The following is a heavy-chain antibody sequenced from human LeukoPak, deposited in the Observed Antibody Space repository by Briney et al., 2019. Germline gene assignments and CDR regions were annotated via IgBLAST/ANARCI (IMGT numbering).Heavy chain of an antibody. CDR1: GFTFSFYS. CDR3: AREFGGSASGAGY. V-gene: IGHV3-21*01. CDR2: MSVSSGLI. Sequence: GGSLRLSCAASGFTFSFYSMNWVRQAPGKGLEWVSSMSVSSGLIYYADSVKGRFTVPRDNAKNSLYLQSNSLRAEDTAVYYCAREFGGSASGAGYWGQGTLVTVSS. D-gene: IGHD3-10*01. J-gene: IGHJ4*02.